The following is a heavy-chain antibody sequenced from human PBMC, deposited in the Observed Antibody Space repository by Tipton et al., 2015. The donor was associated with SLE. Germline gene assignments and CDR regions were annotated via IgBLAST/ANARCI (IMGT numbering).Heavy chain of an antibody. CDR3: ARQTDSETYYYGSGHYYFDY. V-gene: IGHV6-1*01. J-gene: IGHJ4*02. CDR1: GDSITSNTAA. Sequence: GLVKPSQTLSLTCAISGDSITSNTAAWHWIRQSPSRGLEWLGRTLYRSKWYNEYAVSVKSRITVNPDTSKNQFSLKLSSVTAADTAVYYCARQTDSETYYYGSGHYYFDYWGQGTLVTVSS. D-gene: IGHD3-10*01. CDR2: TLYRSKWYN.